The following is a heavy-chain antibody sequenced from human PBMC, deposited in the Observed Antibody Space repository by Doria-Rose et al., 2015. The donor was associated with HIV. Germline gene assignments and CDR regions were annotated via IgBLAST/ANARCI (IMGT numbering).Heavy chain of an antibody. J-gene: IGHJ4*02. CDR3: ARGTFYDSSGYYPYFDY. CDR1: GDSISTYY. V-gene: IGHV4-59*01. CDR2: IYYSGST. D-gene: IGHD3-22*01. Sequence: QVQLQESGPGLVKPSETLSLTCSVSGDSISTYYWNWIRQHPGKGLEWIGYIYYSGSTNYNPSLKSRVTISVDTSKNQFSLKLSSVTAADTAVYYCARGTFYDSSGYYPYFDYWGQGTLVTVSS.